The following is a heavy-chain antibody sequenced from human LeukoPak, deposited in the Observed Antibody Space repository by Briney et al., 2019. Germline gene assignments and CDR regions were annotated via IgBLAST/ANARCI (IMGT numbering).Heavy chain of an antibody. CDR2: ISYDGSNK. Sequence: GRSLRLSCAASGFTFSSYAMHWVRQAPGKGLEWVAVISYDGSNKYYADSVKGRFTISRDNSKNTLYLQMNSLRAEDTAVYYCARDSRFTMPFDYWGQGTLVTVSS. J-gene: IGHJ4*02. D-gene: IGHD3-3*01. CDR1: GFTFSSYA. CDR3: ARDSRFTMPFDY. V-gene: IGHV3-30-3*01.